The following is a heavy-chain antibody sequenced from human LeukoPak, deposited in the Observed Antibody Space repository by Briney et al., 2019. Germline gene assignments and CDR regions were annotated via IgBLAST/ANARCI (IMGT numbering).Heavy chain of an antibody. CDR3: ARGYYSGGRCYGFDC. V-gene: IGHV3-48*01. J-gene: IGHJ4*02. D-gene: IGHD2-15*01. Sequence: PGGSLRLSCAASGFTFSSYSMNWVRQAPGKGLEWVSYIGIGSGTIDYADSVKGRFTISRDNAKNSLYLQMNSLRAEDTAVYYCARGYYSGGRCYGFDCWGRGTLVTVSS. CDR1: GFTFSSYS. CDR2: IGIGSGTI.